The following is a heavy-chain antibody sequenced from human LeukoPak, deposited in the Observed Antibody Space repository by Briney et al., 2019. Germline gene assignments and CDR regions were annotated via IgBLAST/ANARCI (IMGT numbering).Heavy chain of an antibody. CDR3: ARTVCKYCSSTSCYRVGNDAFDI. Sequence: PSETLSLTCTVSGGSISSGSYYWRWVRQPAGKGREWIGRIYTSGSTNYNPSLKSRVTISVDTSKNQFSLKLSSVTAADTAVYYCARTVCKYCSSTSCYRVGNDAFDIWGQGTMVTVSS. V-gene: IGHV4-61*02. D-gene: IGHD2-2*01. CDR1: GGSISSGSYY. CDR2: IYTSGST. J-gene: IGHJ3*02.